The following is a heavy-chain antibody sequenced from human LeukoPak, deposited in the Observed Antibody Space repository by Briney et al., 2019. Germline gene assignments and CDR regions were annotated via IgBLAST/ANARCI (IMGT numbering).Heavy chain of an antibody. Sequence: GGSLRLSCAASGFTFSSYAMSWVRQAPGKGLEWVSAISGSGGSTYYADSVKGRFTISRDNSKNTLYLQMNSLRAEDTAVYYCAKDRAWHDFWSGITRRKNYYYYYGMDVWGQGTTVTVSS. J-gene: IGHJ6*02. D-gene: IGHD3-3*01. CDR1: GFTFSSYA. V-gene: IGHV3-23*01. CDR3: AKDRAWHDFWSGITRRKNYYYYYGMDV. CDR2: ISGSGGST.